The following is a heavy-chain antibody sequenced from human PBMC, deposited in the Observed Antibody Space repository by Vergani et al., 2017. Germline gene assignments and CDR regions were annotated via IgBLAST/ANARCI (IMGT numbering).Heavy chain of an antibody. J-gene: IGHJ5*01. CDR2: ISGPGLST. Sequence: EVHLLESGGGLVQSGGSLRLSCAASGVTFSNSAVSWVRQAPGRGLAWVSSISGPGLSTYYADSVNGRFSISRENSKKTVFLQMHSLRSEDTAIYYCVKEKIDLCSYFCDSWVHGILVTVSS. D-gene: IGHD2/OR15-2a*01. CDR3: VKEKIDLCSYFCDS. CDR1: GVTFSNSA. V-gene: IGHV3-23*01.